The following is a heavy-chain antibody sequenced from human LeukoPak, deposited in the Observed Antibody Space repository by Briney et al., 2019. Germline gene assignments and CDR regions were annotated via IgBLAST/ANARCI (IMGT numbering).Heavy chain of an antibody. D-gene: IGHD6-13*01. Sequence: GGSLRLSCTASGFTFGDYAMSWFRQAPGKGLEWVGFIRSKAYGGTTEYAASVKGRFTISRDDSKSIAYLQMNSLKTEDTAVYYCTSDTALGGYFDYWGQGTLVTVSS. V-gene: IGHV3-49*03. J-gene: IGHJ4*02. CDR2: IRSKAYGGTT. CDR1: GFTFGDYA. CDR3: TSDTALGGYFDY.